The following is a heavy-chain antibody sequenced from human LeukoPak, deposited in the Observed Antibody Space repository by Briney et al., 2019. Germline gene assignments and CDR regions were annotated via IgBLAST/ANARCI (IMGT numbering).Heavy chain of an antibody. D-gene: IGHD3-3*01. J-gene: IGHJ4*02. Sequence: GGSLRLSCAASRFTLSTYWMSWVRQAPGKGLEWVAHIKQDGSQEYYVDSVKGRFTISRDSADNSLYLQMNSLRAEDTAVYYCARGVPYDSWSGPHYSDYWGQGTLVTVSS. CDR1: RFTLSTYW. V-gene: IGHV3-7*01. CDR2: IKQDGSQE. CDR3: ARGVPYDSWSGPHYSDY.